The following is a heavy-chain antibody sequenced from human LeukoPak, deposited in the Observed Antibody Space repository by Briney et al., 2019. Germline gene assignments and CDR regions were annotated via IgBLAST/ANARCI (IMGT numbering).Heavy chain of an antibody. D-gene: IGHD5-18*01. J-gene: IGHJ4*02. CDR2: IRYDGSNK. V-gene: IGHV3-30*02. Sequence: GGSLRLSCAASGFTFSSYGMHWVRQAPGKGLEWVAFIRYDGSNKYYADSVKGRFTISRDNSKNTLYLQMNSLRAEDTAVYYCAKERDTAMVTIDYWGQGTLVIVS. CDR1: GFTFSSYG. CDR3: AKERDTAMVTIDY.